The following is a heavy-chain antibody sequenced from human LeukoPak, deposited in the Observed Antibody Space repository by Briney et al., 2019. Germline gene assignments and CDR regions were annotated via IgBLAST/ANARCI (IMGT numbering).Heavy chain of an antibody. D-gene: IGHD2-21*02. CDR2: IKQDRSEK. Sequence: PGGSLRLSCAASGFTFSSYWMSWVRQAPGKGLEWVANIKQDRSEKYYVDSVKGRFTISIDNAKNSLYLQMNSLRAEDTAVYYCAREGRDWNYYYYYMDVWGKGTTVTISS. J-gene: IGHJ6*03. CDR3: AREGRDWNYYYYYMDV. V-gene: IGHV3-7*01. CDR1: GFTFSSYW.